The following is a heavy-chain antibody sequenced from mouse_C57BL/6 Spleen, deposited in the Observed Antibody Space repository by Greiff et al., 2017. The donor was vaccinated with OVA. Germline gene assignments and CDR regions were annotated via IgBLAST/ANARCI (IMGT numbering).Heavy chain of an antibody. CDR3: ARTWDY. J-gene: IGHJ3*01. D-gene: IGHD4-1*01. CDR1: GYTFTSYW. V-gene: IGHV1-50*01. Sequence: VQLQQPGAELVKPGASVKLSCKASGYTFTSYWMQWVKQRPGQGLEWIGEIDPSDSYTNYNQKFKGKATLTVDTSSSTAYMQLISLTSEDSAVYYCARTWDYWGQGTLVTVSA. CDR2: IDPSDSYT.